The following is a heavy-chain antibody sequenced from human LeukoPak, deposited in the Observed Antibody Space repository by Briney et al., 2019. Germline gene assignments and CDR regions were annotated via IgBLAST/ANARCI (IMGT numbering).Heavy chain of an antibody. J-gene: IGHJ5*02. D-gene: IGHD5-24*01. CDR1: GFTFSSYA. CDR2: ISGSGSST. CDR3: VKGSRGNYDT. Sequence: GGSLRPSCAASGFTFSSYAMCWVRQAPGKGLQWVSSISGSGSSTYYADSVKGRFTISRDNSKNTLFLQVNSLRAEDTAVYYCVKGSRGNYDTWGQGTLVTVSS. V-gene: IGHV3-23*01.